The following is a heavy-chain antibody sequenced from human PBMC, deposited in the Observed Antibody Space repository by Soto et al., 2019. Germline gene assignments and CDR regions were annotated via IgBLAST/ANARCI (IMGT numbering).Heavy chain of an antibody. CDR2: MYNTGST. J-gene: IGHJ6*02. CDR1: GGSISGYY. D-gene: IGHD2-21*02. CDR3: ARDLWGYCGTDCYPLDV. Sequence: PSETLSLTCTVSGGSISGYYWSWIRQPPGKGLEWIGYMYNTGSTVYNPSFKSRVTTSVDTSKSQFSLRLNSVTAADTAVYYCARDLWGYCGTDCYPLDVWGQGTTVTVS. V-gene: IGHV4-59*01.